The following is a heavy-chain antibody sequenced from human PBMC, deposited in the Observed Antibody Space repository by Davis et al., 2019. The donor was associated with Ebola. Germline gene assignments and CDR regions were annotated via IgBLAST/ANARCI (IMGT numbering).Heavy chain of an antibody. Sequence: KVSCKGSGYSFTSYWIGWVRQMPGKGLEWMGIIYPGDSDTRYSPSFQGQVTISADKSISTAYLQWSSLKASDTAMYYCARFSTAVAGTGGFDYWGQGTLVTVSS. CDR2: IYPGDSDT. J-gene: IGHJ4*02. V-gene: IGHV5-51*01. CDR1: GYSFTSYW. CDR3: ARFSTAVAGTGGFDY. D-gene: IGHD6-19*01.